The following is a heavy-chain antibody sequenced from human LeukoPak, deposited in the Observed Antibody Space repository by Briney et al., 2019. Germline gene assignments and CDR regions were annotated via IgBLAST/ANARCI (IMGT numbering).Heavy chain of an antibody. CDR3: ARAYDFWSGYLVGYFDY. J-gene: IGHJ4*02. D-gene: IGHD3-3*01. CDR2: ISYDGSNK. CDR1: GFTFSSYA. Sequence: GGSLRLSCAASGFTFSSYAMHWVRQAPGKGLEWVAVISYDGSNKYYADSVKGRFTISRDNAKNSLYLQMNSLRAEDTAMYYCARAYDFWSGYLVGYFDYWGQGTLVTVSS. V-gene: IGHV3-30*03.